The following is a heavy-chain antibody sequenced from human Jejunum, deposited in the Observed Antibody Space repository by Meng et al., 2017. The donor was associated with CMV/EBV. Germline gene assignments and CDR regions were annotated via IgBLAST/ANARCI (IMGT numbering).Heavy chain of an antibody. J-gene: IGHJ5*02. CDR1: AGPISGYY. D-gene: IGHD1-26*01. Sequence: QWLLQGSGPGRVKSSETLSLTCFVSAGPISGYYWSWIRQPAGKGLEWIGRIYTSGSTHYNPSLKSRLTMSVDLAKNQISLKLSSVTAADTAVYYCARESGSYYWFDPWGQGTLVTVSS. CDR2: IYTSGST. CDR3: ARESGSYYWFDP. V-gene: IGHV4-4*07.